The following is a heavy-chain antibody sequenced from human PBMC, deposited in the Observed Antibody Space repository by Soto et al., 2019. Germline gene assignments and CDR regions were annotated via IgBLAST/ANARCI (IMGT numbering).Heavy chain of an antibody. CDR2: INPSGGST. CDR1: GYTFAIYY. V-gene: IGHV1-46*01. D-gene: IGHD6-13*01. CDR3: ADSSSWPGYYFDY. J-gene: IGHJ4*02. Sequence: ASVKVSCKASGYTFAIYYMHWVRQAPGQGLEWMGIINPSGGSTIYAQKFQGRVTMTEDTSTDTVYMELSSLRSEDTAVYYCADSSSWPGYYFDYWGQGTLVTVSS.